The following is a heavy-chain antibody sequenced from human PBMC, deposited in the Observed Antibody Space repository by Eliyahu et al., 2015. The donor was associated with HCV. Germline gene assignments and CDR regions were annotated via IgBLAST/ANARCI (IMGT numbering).Heavy chain of an antibody. CDR3: ARGDSSSPRGIDY. CDR1: GGSFSGYY. D-gene: IGHD6-6*01. Sequence: QVQLQQWGAGLLKPSETLSLTCAVYGGSFSGYYWSWIRQPPGKGLEWIGEINHSGSTNYNPSLKSRVTISVDTSKNQFSLKLSSVTAADTAVYYCARGDSSSPRGIDYWGQGTLVTVSS. CDR2: INHSGST. J-gene: IGHJ4*02. V-gene: IGHV4-34*01.